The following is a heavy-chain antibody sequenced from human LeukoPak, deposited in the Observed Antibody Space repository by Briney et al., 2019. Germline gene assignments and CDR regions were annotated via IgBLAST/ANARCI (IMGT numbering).Heavy chain of an antibody. CDR2: ISGSGGST. J-gene: IGHJ4*02. V-gene: IGHV3-23*01. D-gene: IGHD2-15*01. Sequence: GSLRLSCAASGFTFSSYAMSWVRQAPGKGLYWVSAISGSGGSTYYADSVKGRFTISRDNSKNTLYLQMNSLRAEDTAVYYCAHFKGYCSGGSCSGYWGQGTLVTVSS. CDR1: GFTFSSYA. CDR3: AHFKGYCSGGSCSGY.